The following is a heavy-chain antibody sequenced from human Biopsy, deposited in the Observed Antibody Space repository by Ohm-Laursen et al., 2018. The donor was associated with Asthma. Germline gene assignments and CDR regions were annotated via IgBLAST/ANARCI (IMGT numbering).Heavy chain of an antibody. CDR3: ARAVDYSHYYGIDV. J-gene: IGHJ6*02. CDR1: GYTFNSAG. D-gene: IGHD3-10*01. V-gene: IGHV1-18*01. Sequence: GASVKVSCKPSGYTFNSAGITWVRQAPGQGLEWMGWISVYNGNTKVGQKLQDRVTMITDTSTSTAYMELRSLRSDDTAVYFCARAVDYSHYYGIDVWGQGTTVTVS. CDR2: ISVYNGNT.